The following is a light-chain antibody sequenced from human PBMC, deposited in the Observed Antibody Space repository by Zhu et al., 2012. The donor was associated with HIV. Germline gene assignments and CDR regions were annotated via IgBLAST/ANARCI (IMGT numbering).Light chain of an antibody. CDR2: DAY. J-gene: IGKJ5*01. V-gene: IGKV3-11*01. CDR1: QTINSY. CDR3: QQRGLT. Sequence: EVVLTQSPATLSLSPGERATITCRASQTINSYLAWYQHKPGQVPRLLIYDAYNRALASQPGSVALGLGQDFTLTINSLEPEDFAIYYCQQRGLTFGQGHDWRLN.